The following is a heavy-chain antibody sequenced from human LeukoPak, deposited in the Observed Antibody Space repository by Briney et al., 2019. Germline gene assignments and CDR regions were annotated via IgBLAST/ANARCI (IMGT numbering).Heavy chain of an antibody. J-gene: IGHJ6*03. CDR2: INTNTGNP. V-gene: IGHV7-4-1*02. D-gene: IGHD6-6*01. CDR1: GYTFTSYA. Sequence: ASVKVSCKASGYTFTSYAMNWVRQAPGQGLEWMGWINTNTGNPTYAQGFTGRFVFSLDTSVSTAYLQISSLKAEDTAVYYCATRYSSSSTISHYYYYMDVWGKGTTVTVSS. CDR3: ATRYSSSSTISHYYYYMDV.